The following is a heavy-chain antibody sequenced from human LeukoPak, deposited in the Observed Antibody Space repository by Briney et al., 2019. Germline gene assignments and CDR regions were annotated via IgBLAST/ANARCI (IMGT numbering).Heavy chain of an antibody. Sequence: PSETLSLTCTVSGGSISSSSYYWGWIRQPPGKGLEWIGSSYYSGSTYYNPSLKSRVTISVDTSKNQFSLKLSSVTAADTAVYYCARHGYCSGGSCYSFWFDPWGQGTLVTVSS. V-gene: IGHV4-39*01. J-gene: IGHJ5*02. D-gene: IGHD2-15*01. CDR2: SYYSGST. CDR3: ARHGYCSGGSCYSFWFDP. CDR1: GGSISSSSYY.